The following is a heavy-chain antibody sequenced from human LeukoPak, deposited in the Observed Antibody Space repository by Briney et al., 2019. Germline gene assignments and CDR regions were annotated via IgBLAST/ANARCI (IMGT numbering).Heavy chain of an antibody. J-gene: IGHJ5*02. CDR2: ISSSSYI. Sequence: GGSLRLSCAASGFTFSSYSTNWVRQAPGKGLGWVSSISSSSYIYYADSVKGRFTISRDNAKNSLYLQMNSLRAEDTAVYYCARDQSSGYYDSSGYAPWGQGTLVTVSS. V-gene: IGHV3-21*01. D-gene: IGHD3-22*01. CDR1: GFTFSSYS. CDR3: ARDQSSGYYDSSGYAP.